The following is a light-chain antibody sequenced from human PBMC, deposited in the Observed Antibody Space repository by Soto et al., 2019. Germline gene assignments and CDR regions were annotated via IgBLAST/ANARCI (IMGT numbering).Light chain of an antibody. J-gene: IGLJ3*02. V-gene: IGLV1-44*01. CDR3: AAGDDSLNGGV. CDR1: SSNIETNT. CDR2: TNN. Sequence: QSVLTQPPSASGTPGQRVTLSCSGSSSNIETNTVSWYQQLPGTAPKLLIYTNNQRPSGVPDRFSGSKSGTSASLAISGLQSEDEADYYCAAGDDSLNGGVFGGGTQLTVL.